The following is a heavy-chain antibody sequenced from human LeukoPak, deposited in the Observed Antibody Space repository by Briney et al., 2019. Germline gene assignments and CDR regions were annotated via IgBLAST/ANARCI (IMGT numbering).Heavy chain of an antibody. D-gene: IGHD3-10*01. Sequence: SETLSLTCTVSGGSSREYYLSWIQQPPGKGLEWIGYIYDSGSTNYNPSLKSRVTISVDTSKNHFSLKLSSVTAADTAVYYCARELVRGVIGAFDIWGQGTMVTVSS. CDR3: ARELVRGVIGAFDI. V-gene: IGHV4-59*01. CDR2: IYDSGST. J-gene: IGHJ3*02. CDR1: GGSSREYY.